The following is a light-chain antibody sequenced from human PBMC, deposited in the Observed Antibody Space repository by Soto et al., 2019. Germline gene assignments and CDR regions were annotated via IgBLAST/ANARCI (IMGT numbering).Light chain of an antibody. CDR2: GAS. CDR1: QSVSSN. J-gene: IGKJ3*01. V-gene: IGKV3-15*01. CDR3: QQYNNWPPLFT. Sequence: EIVMTQSPATLSVSPGERATLSCRASQSVSSNLAWYQQKPGQAPRLLIYGASTRATGIPARFSGIGSGTEVTHTITTLQSEDFAVYYCQQYNNWPPLFTFGPGTKVDIK.